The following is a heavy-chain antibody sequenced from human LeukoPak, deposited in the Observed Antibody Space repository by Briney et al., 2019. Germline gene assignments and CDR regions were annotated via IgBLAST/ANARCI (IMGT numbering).Heavy chain of an antibody. CDR1: GFTFSSYS. CDR3: AKEFFSTGWNIDY. J-gene: IGHJ4*02. Sequence: GGSLRLSCAASGFTFSSYSMNWVRQAPGKGLEWVSSISSSSSYIYYADSVKGRFTISTDKSKNTLYLQMNSLRAEDTALYYCAKEFFSTGWNIDYWGQGTLVTVSS. CDR2: ISSSSSYI. D-gene: IGHD6-19*01. V-gene: IGHV3-21*04.